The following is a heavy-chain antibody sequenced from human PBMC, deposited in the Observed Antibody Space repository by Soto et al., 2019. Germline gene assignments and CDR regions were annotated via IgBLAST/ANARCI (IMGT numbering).Heavy chain of an antibody. CDR2: VYYSGTT. CDR3: ARTTAVPNTLRSRYFFDY. J-gene: IGHJ4*02. D-gene: IGHD4-17*01. CDR1: GGSVSNKTYY. Sequence: PSETLSLTCSVSGGSVSNKTYYWSWIRQPPGKRLEWIGYVYYSGTTNYNPSLKSRVTISVDLSKNQFSLRLSSVTTADTALYYCARTTAVPNTLRSRYFFDYWGQGTLVAVSS. V-gene: IGHV4-61*01.